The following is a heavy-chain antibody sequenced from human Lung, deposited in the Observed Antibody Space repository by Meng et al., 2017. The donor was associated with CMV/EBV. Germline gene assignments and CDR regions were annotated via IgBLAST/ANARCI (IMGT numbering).Heavy chain of an antibody. CDR1: GFTFSSYA. V-gene: IGHV3-30*04. J-gene: IGHJ6*02. CDR2: ISYDGSNK. Sequence: GGSLRLXCAASGFTFSSYAMHWVRQAPGKGLEWVAVISYDGSNKYYADSVKGRFTISRDNSKNTLYLQMNSLRVEDTAVYYCTGGGGTISIFGVARIVGGMDVWGQGTTVTVSS. D-gene: IGHD3-3*01. CDR3: TGGGGTISIFGVARIVGGMDV.